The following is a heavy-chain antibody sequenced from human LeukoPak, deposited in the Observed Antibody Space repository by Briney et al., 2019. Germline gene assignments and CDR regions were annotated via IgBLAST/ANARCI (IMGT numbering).Heavy chain of an antibody. J-gene: IGHJ3*02. Sequence: SETLSLTCTVSGGSISSYYWSWIRQPPGKGLEWIGYIYYSGSTNYNPSLKSRVTISVDTSKNQFSLKLSSVTAADTAVYYCARLNDYGANNHAFDIWGQGTMVTVSS. D-gene: IGHD4-17*01. CDR3: ARLNDYGANNHAFDI. V-gene: IGHV4-59*08. CDR2: IYYSGST. CDR1: GGSISSYY.